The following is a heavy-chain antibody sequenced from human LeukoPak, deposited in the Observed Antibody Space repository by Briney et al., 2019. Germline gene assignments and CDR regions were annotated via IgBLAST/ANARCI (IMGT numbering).Heavy chain of an antibody. CDR3: ARDPSMATMVFYFDY. CDR1: GYTFTAYY. Sequence: ASVKVSCKASGYTFTAYYMHWVKQAPGQGLEWMGWINPNSGGTNYAQKFQGRVTMTRDTSISTAYMELSRLRSDDTAVYYCARDPSMATMVFYFDYWGQGTLVTVSS. D-gene: IGHD5-24*01. J-gene: IGHJ4*02. V-gene: IGHV1-2*02. CDR2: INPNSGGT.